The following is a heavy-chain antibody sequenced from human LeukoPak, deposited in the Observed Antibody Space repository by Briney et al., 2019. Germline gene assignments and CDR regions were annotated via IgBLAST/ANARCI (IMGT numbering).Heavy chain of an antibody. CDR3: AIIAATDAFDI. D-gene: IGHD6-13*01. CDR2: INHSGST. CDR1: GGSFSGYY. J-gene: IGHJ3*02. Sequence: SETLSLTCAVYGGSFSGYYWSWIRQPPGKGQEWIGEINHSGSTNYNPSLKSRVTISVDTSKNQFSLKLSSVTAADTAVYYCAIIAATDAFDIWGQGTMVTVSS. V-gene: IGHV4-34*01.